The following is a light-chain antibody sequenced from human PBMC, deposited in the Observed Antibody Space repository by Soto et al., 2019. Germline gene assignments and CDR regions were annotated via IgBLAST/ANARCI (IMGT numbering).Light chain of an antibody. V-gene: IGKV1-39*01. CDR2: AAS. J-gene: IGKJ4*01. CDR3: QQSYSNPL. Sequence: DIPMTQSPSSLSASVGDRVTITCRASQSISSYLNWYQQKPGKAPKLLIYAASSLQSGVPSRFSGSGSGTDFTLTISSLQPEDFATYYCQQSYSNPLFGGGTKVEIK. CDR1: QSISSY.